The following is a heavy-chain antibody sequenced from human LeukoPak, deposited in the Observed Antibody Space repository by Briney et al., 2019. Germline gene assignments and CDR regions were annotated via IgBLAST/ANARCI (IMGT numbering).Heavy chain of an antibody. V-gene: IGHV1-46*01. CDR2: INPSGGST. CDR1: GYTFTSYY. D-gene: IGHD2-2*01. J-gene: IGHJ3*02. Sequence: GASVKVSCKASGYTFTSYYMHWVRRAPGQGLEWMGIINPSGGSTSYAQKFQGRVTMTRDTSTSTVHMELSSLRSEDTAVYYCARAGCSSTSCYGGGDAFDIWGQGTMVTVSS. CDR3: ARAGCSSTSCYGGGDAFDI.